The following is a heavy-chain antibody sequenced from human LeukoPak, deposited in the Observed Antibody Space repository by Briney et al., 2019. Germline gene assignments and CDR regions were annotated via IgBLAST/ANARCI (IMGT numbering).Heavy chain of an antibody. CDR1: GYTLTELS. V-gene: IGHV1-24*01. Sequence: SVKFSCKVSGYTLTELSMHWVRQAPGKGREWMGGFHPEDGETIYAQEFQGRVTMTEDTSTDTAYMELSSLRSEDTAVYYCASFMVVTATPFDYWGQGTLVTVSS. D-gene: IGHD2-21*02. CDR2: FHPEDGET. J-gene: IGHJ4*02. CDR3: ASFMVVTATPFDY.